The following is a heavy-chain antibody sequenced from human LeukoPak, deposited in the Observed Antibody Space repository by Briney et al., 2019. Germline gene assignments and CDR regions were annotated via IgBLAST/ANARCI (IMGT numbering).Heavy chain of an antibody. Sequence: GGSLRLSCAASGFTFSSYWMSWVRQAPGKGLEWVANIKEDGSDKKYVDSVKGRFTTSRDNAKNSLYLQMNSLRAEDTAVYYCARAPYGYYFDYWGQGTLVTVSS. CDR3: ARAPYGYYFDY. CDR1: GFTFSSYW. J-gene: IGHJ4*02. CDR2: IKEDGSDK. V-gene: IGHV3-7*02. D-gene: IGHD4-17*01.